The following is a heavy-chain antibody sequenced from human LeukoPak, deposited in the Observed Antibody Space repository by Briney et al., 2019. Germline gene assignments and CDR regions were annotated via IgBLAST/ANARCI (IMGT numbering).Heavy chain of an antibody. V-gene: IGHV3-7*01. D-gene: IGHD3-10*01. Sequence: GRSRRLSWAAAGFTLGNYWMNWVRQAPGKGLEWVACINPEGIEENDVDSVKSRFTISRDNAKNSLFLQMNGLRAEDTAVYFCARSGSYLNSRAYCDYWSQGSLVTVS. CDR3: ARSGSYLNSRAYCDY. CDR2: INPEGIEE. J-gene: IGHJ4*02. CDR1: GFTLGNYW.